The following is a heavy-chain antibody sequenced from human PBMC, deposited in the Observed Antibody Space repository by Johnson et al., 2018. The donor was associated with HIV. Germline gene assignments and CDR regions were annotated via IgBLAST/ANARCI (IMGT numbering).Heavy chain of an antibody. V-gene: IGHV3-23*04. Sequence: VQLVESGGGLIQPGGSLRLSCAASGFTFSSYAMSWVRQAPGKGLEWVSTISGSGGTTYYADSVQGRFTISRDNSKNTLYLQMNSLRAEDTAVYYCARDYYGSGSYYNVWVAGAFDIWGQGTMVTVSS. CDR3: ARDYYGSGSYYNVWVAGAFDI. CDR2: ISGSGGTT. J-gene: IGHJ3*02. D-gene: IGHD3-10*01. CDR1: GFTFSSYA.